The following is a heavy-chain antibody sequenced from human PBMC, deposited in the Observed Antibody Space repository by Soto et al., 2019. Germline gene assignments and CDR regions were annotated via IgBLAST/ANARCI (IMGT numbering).Heavy chain of an antibody. CDR1: GGSISNYY. CDR3: ARGVRSVTYFDS. Sequence: LSLTCTVSGGSISNYYWSWIRQPPGKRLEWIGYIYYSGSTNYNPSLRSRVTISVDTSKNQFSLNLSSVTAADTAVYFCARGVRSVTYFDSWGQGTLVTVSS. J-gene: IGHJ4*02. V-gene: IGHV4-59*01. CDR2: IYYSGST. D-gene: IGHD4-17*01.